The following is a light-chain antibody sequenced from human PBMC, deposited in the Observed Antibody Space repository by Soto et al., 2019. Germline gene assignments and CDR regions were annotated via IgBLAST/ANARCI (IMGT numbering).Light chain of an antibody. V-gene: IGLV2-23*01. Sequence: QSVLTQPASVSGSPGQSITISCTGTSSDVGSYNLVSWYQQHPGKAPKLMIYEGSKRPSGVSNRFSGYKSGNTASLTISGLQAEDEADYYGCSYAGSSTCVFGGGTKLTVL. CDR3: CSYAGSSTCV. J-gene: IGLJ3*02. CDR1: SSDVGSYNL. CDR2: EGS.